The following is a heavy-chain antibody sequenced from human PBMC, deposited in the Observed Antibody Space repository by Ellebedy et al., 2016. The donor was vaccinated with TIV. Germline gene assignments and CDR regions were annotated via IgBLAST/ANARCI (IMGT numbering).Heavy chain of an antibody. D-gene: IGHD5-24*01. J-gene: IGHJ4*02. Sequence: GGSLRLXXAASGITLSRYSMNWVRQAPGKGLEWVSSISSGSSYIYYADSVKGRFTISRDNAKNSLYLQMNSLRAEDTAVYFCARGEGWIDNWGQGTLVTVSS. CDR2: ISSGSSYI. V-gene: IGHV3-21*01. CDR1: GITLSRYS. CDR3: ARGEGWIDN.